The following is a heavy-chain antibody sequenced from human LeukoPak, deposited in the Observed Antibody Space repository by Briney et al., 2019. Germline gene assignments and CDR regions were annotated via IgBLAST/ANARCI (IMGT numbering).Heavy chain of an antibody. CDR3: ARGRRYCSSTTCYGMYYSDY. CDR1: GYTLSEYA. CDR2: INTDTRIP. J-gene: IGHJ4*02. Sequence: GASVKVSCKASGYTLSEYAVTWVRQAPGQGLERMGWINTDTRIPTYAQDFTGRFVFSLDTSVSTAFLQIYSLKADDTAVYYCARGRRYCSSTTCYGMYYSDYWGQGTLVTVSS. V-gene: IGHV7-4-1*01. D-gene: IGHD2-2*01.